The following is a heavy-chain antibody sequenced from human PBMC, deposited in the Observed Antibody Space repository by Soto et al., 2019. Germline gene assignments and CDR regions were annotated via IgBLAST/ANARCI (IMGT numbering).Heavy chain of an antibody. J-gene: IGHJ6*03. CDR1: GGSISSYY. D-gene: IGHD1-20*01. V-gene: IGHV4-59*08. Sequence: QVQLQESGPGLVKPSETLSLTCTVSGGSISSYYWSWIRQPPGKGLEWIGYIYHSGSTNYNPSLKSRVTISGDTSKDQFSLKLSSVTAADTAVYYCARRNWTSVPSHPDPYYMDVWGKGTTVTISS. CDR3: ARRNWTSVPSHPDPYYMDV. CDR2: IYHSGST.